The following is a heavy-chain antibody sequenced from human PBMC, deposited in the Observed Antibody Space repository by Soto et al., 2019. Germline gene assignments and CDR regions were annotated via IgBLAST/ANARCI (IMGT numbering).Heavy chain of an antibody. D-gene: IGHD4-4*01. Sequence: EVQLVESGGGLVQPGGSLRLSCAASGFTLSNYWMHWVRQGPGKGLVWVSRSNSDGTSTSYADSVTGRFTISRDNAKNTLDLQMKSLRAEDTAVYYCARGPLGNSNNGYVGDYWGQGTLVTVSS. CDR3: ARGPLGNSNNGYVGDY. CDR1: GFTLSNYW. J-gene: IGHJ4*02. CDR2: SNSDGTST. V-gene: IGHV3-74*01.